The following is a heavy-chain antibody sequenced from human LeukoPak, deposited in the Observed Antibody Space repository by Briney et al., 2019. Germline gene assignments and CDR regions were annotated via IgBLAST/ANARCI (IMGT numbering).Heavy chain of an antibody. V-gene: IGHV3-53*01. CDR3: ARGVEPLAANTLAY. CDR1: GFTVITND. D-gene: IGHD1-14*01. Sequence: GGSLRLSCAASGFTVITNDTTWVRQAPGKGLEWVSVLYSDGNTKYADSVQGRFAISRDNSKNTLYLEMNSLSPDDTAVYYCARGVEPLAANTLAYWGQGTLVTVSS. CDR2: LYSDGNT. J-gene: IGHJ4*02.